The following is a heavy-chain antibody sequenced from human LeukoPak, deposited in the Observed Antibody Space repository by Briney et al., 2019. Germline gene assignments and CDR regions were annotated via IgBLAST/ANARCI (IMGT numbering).Heavy chain of an antibody. J-gene: IGHJ5*02. CDR3: ARDRYYYDSSGYSPWFDP. CDR1: GGSISSYY. D-gene: IGHD3-22*01. V-gene: IGHV4-4*07. CDR2: IYTSGST. Sequence: PSETLSLTCTVPGGSISSYYWSWIRQPAGKGLEWIGRIYTSGSTNYNPSLKSRVTMSVDTSKNQFSLKLSSVTAADTAVYYCARDRYYYDSSGYSPWFDPWGQGTLVTVSS.